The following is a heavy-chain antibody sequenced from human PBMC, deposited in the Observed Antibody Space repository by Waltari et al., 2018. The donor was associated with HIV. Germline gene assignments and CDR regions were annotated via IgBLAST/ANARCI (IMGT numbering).Heavy chain of an antibody. J-gene: IGHJ3*02. CDR3: ARDGKSGSVDGFDI. V-gene: IGHV3-30*01. CDR2: ITWDGKE. CDR1: RFTLRRYT. Sequence: QVQLVESGGGVVQHGRSLRLSCAASRFTLRRYTMHWVRQAPGKGLEWVALITWDGKENHADSVKGRFTVSRDDSRNILHLQMNSLRPEDTAVYYCARDGKSGSVDGFDIWGQGAMVTVSS. D-gene: IGHD1-1*01.